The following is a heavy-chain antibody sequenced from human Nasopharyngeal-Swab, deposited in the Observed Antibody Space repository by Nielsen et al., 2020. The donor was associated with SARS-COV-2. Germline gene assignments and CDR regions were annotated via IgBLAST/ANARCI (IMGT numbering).Heavy chain of an antibody. J-gene: IGHJ4*02. V-gene: IGHV1-18*04. CDR2: LSAYNGNR. CDR3: ARVWEDWNYGDY. CDR1: GYTLTGYY. D-gene: IGHD1-7*01. Sequence: ASVKVSCKASGYTLTGYYMHWVRQAPGQGLEWMGWLSAYNGNRNYAQKFQGRVTMTTDTSTSTAYMELRSLRSDDTALYYCARVWEDWNYGDYWGQGTLVTVSS.